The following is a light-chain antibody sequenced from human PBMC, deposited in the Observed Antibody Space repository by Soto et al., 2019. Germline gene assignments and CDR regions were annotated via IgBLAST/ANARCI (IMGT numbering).Light chain of an antibody. V-gene: IGKV3-11*01. CDR2: DAS. J-gene: IGKJ4*01. CDR3: QQRRDWPLT. Sequence: EIVLTQSPATLSLSPWERATLSCRASHSVNNYLAWYQQKPGQAPRLLIYDASNRATGIPARFSGGGSGTDFTLTISSLEPEDFAVYYCQQRRDWPLTFGGGTKVDI. CDR1: HSVNNY.